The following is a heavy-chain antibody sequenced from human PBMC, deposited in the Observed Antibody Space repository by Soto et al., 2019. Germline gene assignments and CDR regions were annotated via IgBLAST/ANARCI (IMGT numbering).Heavy chain of an antibody. J-gene: IGHJ3*02. CDR3: ARRINIDAFAI. Sequence: GESLKISCKGSGYSFTSYWISWVRQMPGKGLEWMGIIYPGDSDTRYSPSFQGQVTISADKSIRTAYLQWNNLKASDTAMYYCARRINIDAFAIWGQGTMVTVSS. V-gene: IGHV5-51*01. CDR2: IYPGDSDT. CDR1: GYSFTSYW.